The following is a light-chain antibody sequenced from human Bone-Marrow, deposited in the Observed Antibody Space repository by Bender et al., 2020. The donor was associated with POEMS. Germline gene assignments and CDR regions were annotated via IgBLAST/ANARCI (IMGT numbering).Light chain of an antibody. CDR2: EGS. V-gene: IGLV2-23*01. Sequence: QSALTQPASVSGSPGQSITIPCTGTSSDIGSYNLVSWSQHPPDKAPKLIIYEGSRRPSGISNRFSGSKSGNTASLTISGLQAEDEAVYSCCSYAGSDTVVFGGGTELTVL. CDR1: SSDIGSYNL. CDR3: CSYAGSDTVV. J-gene: IGLJ2*01.